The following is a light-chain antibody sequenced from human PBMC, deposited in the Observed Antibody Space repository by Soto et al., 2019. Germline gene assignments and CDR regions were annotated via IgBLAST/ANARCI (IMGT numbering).Light chain of an antibody. J-gene: IGKJ2*01. CDR2: GAS. Sequence: EIVLSQSPGTLSLSPGERATVSCRASQSINSSHLAWYQQKPGQAPRLLIYGASSRATGIPDRFSGSGSGTDFTLTISRLEPDDFAVYYCQLYGSSPLYIFGQGTNLEIK. CDR3: QLYGSSPLYI. V-gene: IGKV3-20*01. CDR1: QSINSSH.